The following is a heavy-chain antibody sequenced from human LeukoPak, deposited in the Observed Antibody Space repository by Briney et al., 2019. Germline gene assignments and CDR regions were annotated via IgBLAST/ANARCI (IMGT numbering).Heavy chain of an antibody. Sequence: GGSLRLSCAASGFTFSSYAMAWVRQAPGKGLEWVSAINGSGISTYYAESVRGRFTVSRDNPKNTLYLHMTSLRAEDTAVYYCAKDRWGVYEHCCEPFDYWGQGTLVTVSS. J-gene: IGHJ4*02. CDR2: INGSGIST. CDR1: GFTFSSYA. CDR3: AKDRWGVYEHCCEPFDY. D-gene: IGHD2-21*01. V-gene: IGHV3-23*01.